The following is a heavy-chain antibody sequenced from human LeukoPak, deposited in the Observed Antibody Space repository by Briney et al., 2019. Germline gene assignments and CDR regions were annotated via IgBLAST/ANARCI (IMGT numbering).Heavy chain of an antibody. Sequence: SETLSLTCAVYGGSFGGYYWSWIRQPPGKGLEWIGEINHSGSTNYNPSLKSRVTISVDTSKNQFSLKLSSVTAADTAVYYCARGLAAAMIVYWGQGTLVTVSS. V-gene: IGHV4-34*01. D-gene: IGHD2-2*01. CDR1: GGSFGGYY. CDR3: ARGLAAAMIVY. CDR2: INHSGST. J-gene: IGHJ4*02.